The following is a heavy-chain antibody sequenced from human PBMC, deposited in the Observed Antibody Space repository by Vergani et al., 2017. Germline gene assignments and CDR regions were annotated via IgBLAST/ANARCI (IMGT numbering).Heavy chain of an antibody. D-gene: IGHD6-13*01. CDR1: GYSISSGYY. V-gene: IGHV4-38-2*01. Sequence: QVQLQESGPGLVKPSETLSLTCAVSGYSISSGYYWGWIRQPPGKGLEWIGSIYHSGSTYYNPSLKSRVTISVDTSKNQFSLELSSVTAADTAVYYCAGSSSWYYWGQGTLVTVSS. CDR3: AGSSSWYY. CDR2: IYHSGST. J-gene: IGHJ4*02.